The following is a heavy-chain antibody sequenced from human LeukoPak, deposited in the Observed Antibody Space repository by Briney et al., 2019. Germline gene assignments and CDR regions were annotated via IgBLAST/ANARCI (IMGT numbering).Heavy chain of an antibody. CDR3: ARDSDYDSSGYYYNY. CDR2: ISSSGSTI. V-gene: IGHV3-11*01. J-gene: IGHJ4*02. Sequence: GGSLRLSCAASGFTFSDYYMSWIRQATGKGLEWVSYISSSGSTIYYADSVKGRFTISRDNAKNSLYLQMNSLRAEDTAAYYCARDSDYDSSGYYYNYWGQGTLVTVSS. CDR1: GFTFSDYY. D-gene: IGHD3-22*01.